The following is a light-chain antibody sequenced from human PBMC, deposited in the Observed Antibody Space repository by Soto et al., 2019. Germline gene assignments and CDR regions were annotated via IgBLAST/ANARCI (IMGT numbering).Light chain of an antibody. Sequence: SYELTQPPSVSVAPGKTARITCGGNNIGSKSVHWYQQKPGQAPVLVIYYDSDRPSGIPERFSGSNSGNTATLTISRVEAGDEADYYCLVWDSRSDHAVFGGGTQLTVL. CDR1: NIGSKS. CDR2: YDS. V-gene: IGLV3-21*04. J-gene: IGLJ7*01. CDR3: LVWDSRSDHAV.